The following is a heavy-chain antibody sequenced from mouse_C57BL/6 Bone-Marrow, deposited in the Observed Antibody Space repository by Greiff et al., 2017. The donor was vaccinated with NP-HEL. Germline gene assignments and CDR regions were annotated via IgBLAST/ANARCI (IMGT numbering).Heavy chain of an antibody. V-gene: IGHV5-6*02. J-gene: IGHJ2*01. CDR3: ARRFDGSYYFDY. D-gene: IGHD2-3*01. CDR2: ISSGGSYT. CDR1: GFTFSSYG. Sequence: EVNVVESGGDLVKPGGSLKLSCAASGFTFSSYGMSWVRQTPDKRLEWVATISSGGSYTYYPDSVKGRFTISRDNAKNTLYLQMSSLKSEDTAMYYCARRFDGSYYFDYWGQGTTLTVSS.